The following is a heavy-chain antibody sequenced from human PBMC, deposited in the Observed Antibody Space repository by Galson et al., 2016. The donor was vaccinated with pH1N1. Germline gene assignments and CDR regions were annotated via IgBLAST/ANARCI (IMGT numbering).Heavy chain of an antibody. Sequence: SVKVSCKASAYTFTSYYIHWVRQAPGQGPEWMGVINPSGGSTFYAQNFQVRVTMTMDTSTRTVYMELRNLRPEDTAVYYCARDPYGSGPYYYHGMDVWGQGTTVTVSS. D-gene: IGHD3-10*01. V-gene: IGHV1-46*01. CDR1: AYTFTSYY. CDR3: ARDPYGSGPYYYHGMDV. CDR2: INPSGGST. J-gene: IGHJ6*02.